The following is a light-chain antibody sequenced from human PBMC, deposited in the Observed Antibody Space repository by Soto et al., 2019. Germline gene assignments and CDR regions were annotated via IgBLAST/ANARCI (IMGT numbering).Light chain of an antibody. CDR2: ATS. CDR3: HQNYSTLTWT. CDR1: QSLSSY. Sequence: DMQMTQLPSSLSASVGDRVTITCRASQSLSSYLNCYQQKPANAPKILIYATSSLQSAVSSRFSGSGSGTDFTLTISSLQPEEFAAYYCHQNYSTLTWTFGQGTKVDIK. V-gene: IGKV1-39*01. J-gene: IGKJ1*01.